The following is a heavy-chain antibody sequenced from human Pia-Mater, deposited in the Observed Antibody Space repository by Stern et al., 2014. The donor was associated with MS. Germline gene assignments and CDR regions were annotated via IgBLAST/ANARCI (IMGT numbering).Heavy chain of an antibody. Sequence: QVQLQESGPGLVKPSQTLSLTCSVSGGSLSTVGYYWTWIRQHPGKGLEWIGYSYHSGSTYYNPSLKRRASISVDTSKNQFSLNVTSVTAADTALYYCARSDRLWGSFDYWGQGTLVTVSS. V-gene: IGHV4-31*03. CDR3: ARSDRLWGSFDY. CDR1: GGSLSTVGYY. J-gene: IGHJ4*02. D-gene: IGHD3-16*01. CDR2: SYHSGST.